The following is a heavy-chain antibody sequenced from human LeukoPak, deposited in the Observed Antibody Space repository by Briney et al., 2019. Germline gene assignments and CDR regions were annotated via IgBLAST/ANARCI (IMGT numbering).Heavy chain of an antibody. D-gene: IGHD3-9*01. J-gene: IGHJ4*02. V-gene: IGHV1-18*01. CDR1: GYTFSSYG. CDR3: AHILTGYYMDY. Sequence: ASVKVSCKASGYTFSSYGFSWVRQAPGQGLERMGWISAYNGNTNYAQKLQGRVTMTTDTSTTTAYMELGSLSSDDTAVYYCAHILTGYYMDYWGQGTLVTVSS. CDR2: ISAYNGNT.